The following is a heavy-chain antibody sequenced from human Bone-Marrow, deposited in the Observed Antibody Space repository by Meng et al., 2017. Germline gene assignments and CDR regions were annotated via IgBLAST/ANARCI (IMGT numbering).Heavy chain of an antibody. CDR1: VGSISISSYY. CDR3: ANDMGYYDMLTGYYNVPGAFDI. D-gene: IGHD3-9*01. Sequence: SETLSLTCTVSVGSISISSYYWGWIRQPPGKGREWIGSIYYSGSTYYNPSLKSPVTISVDTSKKQFSLKLSSVTDADTAVDYCANDMGYYDMLTGYYNVPGAFDIWGQGTMVTVS. J-gene: IGHJ3*02. V-gene: IGHV4-39*07. CDR2: IYYSGST.